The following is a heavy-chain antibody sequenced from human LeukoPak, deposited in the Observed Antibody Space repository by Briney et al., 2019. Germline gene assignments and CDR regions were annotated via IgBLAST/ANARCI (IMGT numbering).Heavy chain of an antibody. CDR3: ARERPPGDSSDWFLEGYFDI. CDR2: IIPIFGTA. D-gene: IGHD6-13*01. V-gene: IGHV1-69*05. Sequence: SVKVSCKASGGTFSSYAITWVRQAPGQGLEWMGRIIPIFGTANYAQKFQGRVTTTTDESTSTAYMELSTLRSDDTAVYYCARERPPGDSSDWFLEGYFDIWGQGTLVTVSS. J-gene: IGHJ4*02. CDR1: GGTFSSYA.